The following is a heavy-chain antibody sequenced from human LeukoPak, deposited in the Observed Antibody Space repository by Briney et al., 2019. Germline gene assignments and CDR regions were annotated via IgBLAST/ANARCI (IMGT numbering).Heavy chain of an antibody. V-gene: IGHV3-9*01. J-gene: IGHJ3*02. CDR3: AKDTGHSYGYNAFDI. Sequence: PGGSLRLSCAASGFTFDDYAMHWVRQAPGKGLEWVSGISWNSGSIGYADSVKGRFTISRDNAKNSLYLQMNSLRAEDTALYYCAKDTGHSYGYNAFDIWGQGTMVTVSS. D-gene: IGHD5-18*01. CDR1: GFTFDDYA. CDR2: ISWNSGSI.